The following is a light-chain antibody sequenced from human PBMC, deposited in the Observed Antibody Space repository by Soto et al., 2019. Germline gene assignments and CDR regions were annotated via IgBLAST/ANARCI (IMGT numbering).Light chain of an antibody. CDR1: PSVTNY. CDR2: GAF. CDR3: QQRNIWPTVT. Sequence: EIVFTQSPATLSLSPGERATLSCRASPSVTNYLAWYQQKPGQPPSLLIYGAFNRAAGIPARFSGSGSGTDLTLTISSLEPEDSAFYDCQQRNIWPTVTFSQGTRLEIK. V-gene: IGKV3-11*01. J-gene: IGKJ5*01.